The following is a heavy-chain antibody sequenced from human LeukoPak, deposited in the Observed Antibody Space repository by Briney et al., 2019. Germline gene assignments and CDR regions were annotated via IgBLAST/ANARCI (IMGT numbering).Heavy chain of an antibody. CDR3: ARLGIGVVPSAMLGDYYFDY. Sequence: PSETLSLTCTVSGGSISSYYWSWIRQPPGKGLEWIGYIYYSGSTKYNPSLKSRVTISVDTSKNQFSLKLTSETAADTAVYYCARLGIGVVPSAMLGDYYFDYWGQGTLVTVSS. CDR1: GGSISSYY. D-gene: IGHD2-2*01. J-gene: IGHJ4*02. V-gene: IGHV4-59*08. CDR2: IYYSGST.